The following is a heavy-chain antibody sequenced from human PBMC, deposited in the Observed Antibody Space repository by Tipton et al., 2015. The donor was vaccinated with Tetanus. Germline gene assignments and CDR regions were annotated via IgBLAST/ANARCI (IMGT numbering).Heavy chain of an antibody. J-gene: IGHJ4*02. CDR3: ARDVRGFSYDSNGFYSPSYYFDS. CDR1: GASLRSGDYN. V-gene: IGHV4-61*08. CDR2: ISDSGLS. Sequence: GLVKPSETLSLTCSVSGASLRSGDYNWSWIRQPPGKGLEWLAYISDSGLSNSNYFLKSRITISRDTSRNQFSLKLSSMTAADTAVYYCARDVRGFSYDSNGFYSPSYYFDSWGQGTLVTVSS. D-gene: IGHD3-22*01.